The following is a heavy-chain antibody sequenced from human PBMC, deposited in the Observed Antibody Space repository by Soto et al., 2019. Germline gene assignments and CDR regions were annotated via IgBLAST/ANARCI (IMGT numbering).Heavy chain of an antibody. J-gene: IGHJ6*02. Sequence: SVKVSCKSSGGSFSSSAITWVRQAPGQGLEWMGRIIPMYGTTFYAQTFQGRVTITADESTSTVYMHLSSLKSEYTASYFCATSVGAIGYRFFNMDVWGQGTTVTVSS. V-gene: IGHV1-69*13. CDR2: IIPMYGTT. CDR3: ATSVGAIGYRFFNMDV. D-gene: IGHD5-12*01. CDR1: GGSFSSSA.